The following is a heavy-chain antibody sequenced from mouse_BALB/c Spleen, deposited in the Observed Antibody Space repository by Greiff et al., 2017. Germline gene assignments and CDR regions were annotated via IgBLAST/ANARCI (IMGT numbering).Heavy chain of an antibody. CDR3: ARDLVWSRGVMDY. J-gene: IGHJ4*01. CDR2: LTSNGGST. Sequence: VPLVESGGGLVQPGGSLKLSCAASGFTFSSYGMSWVRPTPDERLELVATLTSNGGSTYYPDSVKGRFTISSDNAKNTLYLQMSSLKSEDTAMYNCARDLVWSRGVMDYWGQGTSGTVSS. D-gene: IGHD2-10*02. CDR1: GFTFSSYG. V-gene: IGHV5-6-3*01.